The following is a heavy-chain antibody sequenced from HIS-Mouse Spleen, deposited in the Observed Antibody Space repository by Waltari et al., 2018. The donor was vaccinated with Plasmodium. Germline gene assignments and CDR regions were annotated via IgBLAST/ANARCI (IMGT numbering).Heavy chain of an antibody. D-gene: IGHD1-1*01. CDR1: GFTFSSYD. J-gene: IGHJ3*01. CDR2: MVTAGDT. V-gene: IGHV3-13*01. CDR3: ARGRWNHAF. Sequence: EVQLVESGGGLVQPGGSLRLSCAASGFTFSSYDMHWVRQATGKGLEWVSAMVTAGDTYYPGSGKGRFTISRENAKNSLYLQMNSLRAGDTAVYYCARGRWNHAFWGQGTMVTVSS.